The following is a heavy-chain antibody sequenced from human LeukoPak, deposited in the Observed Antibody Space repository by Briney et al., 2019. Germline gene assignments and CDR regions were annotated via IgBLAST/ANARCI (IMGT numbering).Heavy chain of an antibody. J-gene: IGHJ4*02. Sequence: SETLSLTCTVSGGSISSYYWSWIRQPPGKGLEWIGYIYYSGSTNHNPSLKSRVTISVDTSKNQFSLKLSSVTAADTAVYYCARVRSGYLVDYWGQGTLVTVSS. V-gene: IGHV4-59*01. CDR3: ARVRSGYLVDY. CDR1: GGSISSYY. D-gene: IGHD5-12*01. CDR2: IYYSGST.